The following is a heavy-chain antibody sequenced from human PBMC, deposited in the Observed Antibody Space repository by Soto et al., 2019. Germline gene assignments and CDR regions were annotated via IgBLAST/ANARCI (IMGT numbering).Heavy chain of an antibody. CDR1: GGTFISYA. J-gene: IGHJ4*02. CDR2: IIPIFGTA. Sequence: SVNVSCKASGGTFISYAISWVRQAPGQGLEWMGGIIPIFGTANYAQKFQGRVTITADESTSTAYMELSSLRSEDTAVYYCARDTVDLTFDYWGQGTLVTVSS. D-gene: IGHD5-12*01. V-gene: IGHV1-69*13. CDR3: ARDTVDLTFDY.